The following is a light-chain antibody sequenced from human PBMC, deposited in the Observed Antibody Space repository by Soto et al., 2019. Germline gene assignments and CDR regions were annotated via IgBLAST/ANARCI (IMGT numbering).Light chain of an antibody. CDR1: QSVNSN. Sequence: EIVMTQSPATLSVSPGERATLSCRASQSVNSNLAWYQQKVGQSPRLLIYGASTRATGIPARFSGSGSGTEFTLTISSLQSEDSAVYYCQQYNKWPPRTFGQGTKVEI. V-gene: IGKV3-15*01. CDR2: GAS. J-gene: IGKJ1*01. CDR3: QQYNKWPPRT.